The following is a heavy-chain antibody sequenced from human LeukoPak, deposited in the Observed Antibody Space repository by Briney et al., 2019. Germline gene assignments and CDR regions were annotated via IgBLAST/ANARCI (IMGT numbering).Heavy chain of an antibody. CDR1: GLSFSNYA. CDR2: ISGSGVTT. CDR3: AKDSTVSGSYYGMDI. V-gene: IGHV3-23*01. D-gene: IGHD3-3*01. Sequence: GGSLRLSCAASGLSFSNYAMSWVRQAPGKGLEWVSSISGSGVTTYYTDSVKGRFTISRDNSRSTLYLQMNGLRAEDTAVYYCAKDSTVSGSYYGMDIWGQGTTVTVSS. J-gene: IGHJ6*02.